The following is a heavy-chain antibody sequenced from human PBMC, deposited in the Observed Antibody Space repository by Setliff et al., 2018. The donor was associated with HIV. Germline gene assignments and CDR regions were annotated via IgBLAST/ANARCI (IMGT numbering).Heavy chain of an antibody. CDR2: INPKSGGT. V-gene: IGHV1-2*02. J-gene: IGHJ6*03. CDR1: GHTFTNVD. CDR3: ARDGGGPGDYYYYYMDV. Sequence: GASVKVSCKASGHTFTNVDIHWVRQAPGQGLEWMGWINPKSGGTNSALKFQGRVTMTRDTSISTAYMELSRLRSDDTAVYYCARDGGGPGDYYYYYMDVWAKGTTVTVSS. D-gene: IGHD3-16*01.